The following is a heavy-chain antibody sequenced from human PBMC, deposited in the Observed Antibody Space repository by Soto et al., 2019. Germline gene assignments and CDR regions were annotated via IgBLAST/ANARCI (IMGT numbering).Heavy chain of an antibody. CDR3: ARGSMTMTTPIWFDS. V-gene: IGHV1-69*12. CDR1: GDNFSKYG. J-gene: IGHJ5*01. Sequence: QVQLVQSGTEVKKPGSSVKVSCTASGDNFSKYGISWMRQAPGQGLEWMGGIIPIFGTPNYAQKFQDSITMSADESTSTAYMELNSLRSEDTAVYYCARGSMTMTTPIWFDSWGQGTLVIVSS. CDR2: IIPIFGTP. D-gene: IGHD3-22*01.